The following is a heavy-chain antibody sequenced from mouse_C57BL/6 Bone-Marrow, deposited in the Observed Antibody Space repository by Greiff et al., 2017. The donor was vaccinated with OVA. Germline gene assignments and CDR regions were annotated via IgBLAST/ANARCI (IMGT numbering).Heavy chain of an antibody. D-gene: IGHD1-1*01. CDR3: ARWIFITTVVATKYFDY. CDR1: GYTFTSYW. Sequence: VQLVESGAELAKPGASVKLSCKASGYTFTSYWMHWVKQRPGQGLEWIGYINPSSGYTKYNQKFKDKATLTADKSSSTAYMQLSSLTYEDSAVYYCARWIFITTVVATKYFDYWGQGTTLTVSS. CDR2: INPSSGYT. V-gene: IGHV1-7*01. J-gene: IGHJ2*01.